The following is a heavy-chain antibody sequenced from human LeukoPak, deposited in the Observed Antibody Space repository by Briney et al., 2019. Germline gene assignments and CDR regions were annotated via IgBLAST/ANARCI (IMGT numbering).Heavy chain of an antibody. D-gene: IGHD1-26*01. Sequence: GRSLRLSCAASGFTFSSYWMSWVRPAPGKGLEWVSRIYSVGSTYYADSVKGRFIISRDNSKNTLYLQMNSLRAEETALYYCAKGPYSGFSWGEGTLVTVSS. CDR1: GFTFSSYW. CDR2: IYSVGST. J-gene: IGHJ5*02. CDR3: AKGPYSGFS. V-gene: IGHV3-66*01.